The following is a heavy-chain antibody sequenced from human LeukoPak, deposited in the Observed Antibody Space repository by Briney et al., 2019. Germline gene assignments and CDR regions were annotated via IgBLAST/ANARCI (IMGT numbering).Heavy chain of an antibody. CDR2: IYSGGST. J-gene: IGHJ4*02. CDR3: ARGTEATVTIDY. CDR1: GGSFSTYY. Sequence: ETLSLTCAVYGGSFSTYYMSWVRQAPGKGLEWVSVIYSGGSTYYADSVKGRFTISRHNSKNTLYLQMNSLRAEDTAVYYCARGTEATVTIDYWGQGTLVTVSS. D-gene: IGHD4-17*01. V-gene: IGHV3-53*04.